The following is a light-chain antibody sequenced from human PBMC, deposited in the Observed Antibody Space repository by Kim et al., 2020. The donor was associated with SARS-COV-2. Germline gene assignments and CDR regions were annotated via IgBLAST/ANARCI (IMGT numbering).Light chain of an antibody. J-gene: IGKJ1*01. CDR2: CAS. Sequence: TLTWTPGESATRSCRASQSVSSYLAWYQQNPGQAPRLLIYCASSRATGIPDRFSGSGSGTDFTLTINRLEPEDFAVYYCQQYGSSFGQGTKVDIK. V-gene: IGKV3-20*01. CDR3: QQYGSS. CDR1: QSVSSY.